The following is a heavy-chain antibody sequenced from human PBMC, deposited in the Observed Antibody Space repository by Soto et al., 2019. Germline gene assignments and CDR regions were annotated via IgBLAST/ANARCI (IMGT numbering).Heavy chain of an antibody. V-gene: IGHV4-61*01. CDR1: GGSVSSGSYY. Sequence: SETLSLTCTVSGGSVSSGSYYWSWIRQPPGKGLEWIGYIYYSGSTNYNPSLKSRVTISVDTSKNQFSLKLSSVTAADTAVYYCARKGTRYYYGSGSCYNVLDVWGQGTTVTVSS. CDR3: ARKGTRYYYGSGSCYNVLDV. D-gene: IGHD3-10*01. CDR2: IYYSGST. J-gene: IGHJ6*02.